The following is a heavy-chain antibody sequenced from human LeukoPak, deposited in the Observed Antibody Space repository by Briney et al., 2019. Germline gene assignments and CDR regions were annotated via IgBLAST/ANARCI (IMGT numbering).Heavy chain of an antibody. J-gene: IGHJ1*01. Sequence: SETLSLTCTVSGGSISSSSYYWGWIRQPPGKGLEWIGSIYYSGSTYYNPSLKSRVTISVDTSKNQFSLKLSSVTAADTAVYYCARALLLWFGEHWGQGTLVTVSS. CDR3: ARALLLWFGEH. D-gene: IGHD3-10*01. V-gene: IGHV4-39*01. CDR1: GGSISSSSYY. CDR2: IYYSGST.